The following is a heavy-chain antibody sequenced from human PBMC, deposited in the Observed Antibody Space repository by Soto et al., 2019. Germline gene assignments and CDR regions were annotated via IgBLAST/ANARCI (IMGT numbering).Heavy chain of an antibody. CDR2: IYNSRNT. CDR3: AAPPRY. D-gene: IGHD6-6*01. Sequence: QVQLQELGPGLVKPSQTLSLTCTVSGGSISSYYWNWIRQPPGKGLEWIGYIYNSRNTNYNPSLRSRVTISVDTSKNQFSLKLTSVTAADTAVYYCAAPPRYWGQGTLVTVSS. CDR1: GGSISSYY. J-gene: IGHJ4*02. V-gene: IGHV4-59*01.